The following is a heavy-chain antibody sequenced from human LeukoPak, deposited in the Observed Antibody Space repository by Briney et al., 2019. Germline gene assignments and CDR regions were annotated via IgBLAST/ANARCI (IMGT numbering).Heavy chain of an antibody. D-gene: IGHD1-26*01. Sequence: GGSLRLSCAASGFTFSNYWMHWARQAPGKGLVWVSRINSDGSSTSYADSVKGRFTISRDNAKNTLYVQMNSLRVEDTAVYYCARGTTGSYSGNYGMDVWGQGTTVTVSS. V-gene: IGHV3-74*01. CDR3: ARGTTGSYSGNYGMDV. J-gene: IGHJ6*02. CDR1: GFTFSNYW. CDR2: INSDGSST.